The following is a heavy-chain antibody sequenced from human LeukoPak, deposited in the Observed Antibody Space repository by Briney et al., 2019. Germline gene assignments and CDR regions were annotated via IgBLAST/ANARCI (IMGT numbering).Heavy chain of an antibody. J-gene: IGHJ5*02. CDR2: IYPNGDT. D-gene: IGHD2-2*01. CDR1: GVSVSSSNW. V-gene: IGHV4-4*02. CDR3: ARNLRDIVIVPPAAGFDP. Sequence: PSETLSLTCDVSGVSVSSSNWWSWVRQPPGKGLEWIGDIYPNGDTNYNPSLKSRVTMSVDKSKNQFSLKLSSVTAADTAVYYCARNLRDIVIVPPAAGFDPWGQGTLVTVSS.